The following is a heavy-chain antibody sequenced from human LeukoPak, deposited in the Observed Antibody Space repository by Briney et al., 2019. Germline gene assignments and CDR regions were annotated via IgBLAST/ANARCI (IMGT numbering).Heavy chain of an antibody. CDR1: GFTFSSYE. V-gene: IGHV3-30*02. J-gene: IGHJ4*02. Sequence: GGSLRLSCAASGFTFSSYEMNWVRQAPGKGLEWVAFIRYDGSNKYYADSVKGRFTISRDNSKNTLYLQMNSLRAEDTAVYYCAKEAGYYYDSSGPRGFDYWGQGTLVTVSS. CDR3: AKEAGYYYDSSGPRGFDY. CDR2: IRYDGSNK. D-gene: IGHD3-22*01.